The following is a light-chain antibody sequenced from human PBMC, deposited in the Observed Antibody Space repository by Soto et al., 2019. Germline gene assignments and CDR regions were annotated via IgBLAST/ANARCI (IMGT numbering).Light chain of an antibody. J-gene: IGLJ2*01. V-gene: IGLV1-40*01. CDR1: SSNIGAGYD. Sequence: QSVLTQPPSVSGAPGQRVTISCTGSSSNIGAGYDIPWYQQLPGTAPKLLIYGNINRPSGVPDRFSGSKSGTSASLAITGLQAEDEADYYCQSYDSSLSGSVVFGGGTKLTVL. CDR2: GNI. CDR3: QSYDSSLSGSVV.